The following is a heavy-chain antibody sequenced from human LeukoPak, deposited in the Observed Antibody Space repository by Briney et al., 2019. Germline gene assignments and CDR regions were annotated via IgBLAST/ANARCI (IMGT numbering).Heavy chain of an antibody. J-gene: IGHJ4*02. V-gene: IGHV3-11*01. Sequence: PGGSLRLSCAASGFTFSDYYMSWIRQAPGKGLEWVSYISSSGSTIYYADSVKGRFTISRDNAKNSLYLQMNSLRAEDMALYYCAKDMGPDSSGYYPYDYWGQGTLVTVSS. CDR2: ISSSGSTI. CDR3: AKDMGPDSSGYYPYDY. D-gene: IGHD3-22*01. CDR1: GFTFSDYY.